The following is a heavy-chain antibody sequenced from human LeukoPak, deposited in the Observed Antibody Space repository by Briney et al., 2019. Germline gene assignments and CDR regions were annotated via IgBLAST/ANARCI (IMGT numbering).Heavy chain of an antibody. CDR1: GDSVSSNSAA. V-gene: IGHV6-1*01. Sequence: SQTLSLTCAISGDSVSSNSAAWNWIRQSPSRGLEWLGRTYYRSKWYNDYAVSVKSRITINPDTSKNQFSLQLNSVTPEDTAVYYCARGDLVLPVAGTPARYYYYGMDVWGQETTVTVSS. J-gene: IGHJ6*02. CDR2: TYYRSKWYN. D-gene: IGHD6-19*01. CDR3: ARGDLVLPVAGTPARYYYYGMDV.